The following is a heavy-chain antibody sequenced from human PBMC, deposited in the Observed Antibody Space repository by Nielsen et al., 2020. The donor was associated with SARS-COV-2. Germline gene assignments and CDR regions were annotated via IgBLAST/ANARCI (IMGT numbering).Heavy chain of an antibody. J-gene: IGHJ4*02. D-gene: IGHD2-15*01. Sequence: ASVKVSCKASGYTFTGYYMHWVRQAPGQGLEWMGWINPNSGGTNYAQKLQGRVTMTTDTSTSTAYMELRSLRSDDTALYYCARGCSGCPFPYWGQGTLVTVSS. V-gene: IGHV1-2*02. CDR2: INPNSGGT. CDR1: GYTFTGYY. CDR3: ARGCSGCPFPY.